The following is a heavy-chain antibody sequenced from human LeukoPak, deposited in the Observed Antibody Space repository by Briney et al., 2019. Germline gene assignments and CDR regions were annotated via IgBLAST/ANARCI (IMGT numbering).Heavy chain of an antibody. CDR2: MNPNSGGT. V-gene: IGHV1-2*02. J-gene: IGHJ3*02. Sequence: ASVKVSCMASVYTFKDYYMHWVRQAPGQGLERMGWMNPNSGGTNYAQKFQGRVTMTRYTSISTAYMDLSRLRSDDTAVYYCARGGYDYGDFESSGGAFDIWGQGTMVTVSS. CDR1: VYTFKDYY. D-gene: IGHD4-17*01. CDR3: ARGGYDYGDFESSGGAFDI.